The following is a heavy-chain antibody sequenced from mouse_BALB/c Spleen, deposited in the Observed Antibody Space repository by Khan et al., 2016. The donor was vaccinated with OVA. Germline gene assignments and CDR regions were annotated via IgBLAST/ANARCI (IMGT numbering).Heavy chain of an antibody. D-gene: IGHD2-1*01. Sequence: VQLKQSGAELVRPGALVKLSCKASGFNIKDYYMNWVKQRPEQGLEWIGWIDPENGDNIYDPKFQGKASITADTSSNTVYLQLSSLTSEDTAVYFCGRRGYGNYWFAYWGQGTLVTVSA. V-gene: IGHV14-1*02. CDR3: GRRGYGNYWFAY. J-gene: IGHJ3*01. CDR1: GFNIKDYY. CDR2: IDPENGDN.